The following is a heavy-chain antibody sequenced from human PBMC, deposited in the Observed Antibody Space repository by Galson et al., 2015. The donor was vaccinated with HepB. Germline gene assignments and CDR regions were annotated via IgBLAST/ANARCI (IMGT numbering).Heavy chain of an antibody. CDR1: GYSFTSYW. CDR3: ARLGGYSGYDFPSPPDY. V-gene: IGHV5-10-1*01. CDR2: IDPSDSYT. D-gene: IGHD5-12*01. J-gene: IGHJ4*02. Sequence: QSGAEVKKPGESLRISCKGSGYSFTSYWISWVRQMPGKGLEWMGRIDPSDSYTNYSPSFQGHVTISADKSISTAYPQWSSLKASDTAMYYCARLGGYSGYDFPSPPDYWGQGTLVTVSS.